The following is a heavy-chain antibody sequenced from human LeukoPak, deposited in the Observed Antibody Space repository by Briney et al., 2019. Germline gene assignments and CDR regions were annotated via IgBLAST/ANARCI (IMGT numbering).Heavy chain of an antibody. CDR1: GGSIGGYY. J-gene: IGHJ5*02. CDR3: ARDSSSWYWFDP. D-gene: IGHD6-13*01. Sequence: SETLSLTCTVSGGSIGGYYWSWIRQPAGKGLEWIGRIYTSGSTNYNPSLKSRVTMSVDTSKNQFSLKLSSVTAADTAVYYCARDSSSWYWFDPWGQGTLVTVSS. V-gene: IGHV4-4*07. CDR2: IYTSGST.